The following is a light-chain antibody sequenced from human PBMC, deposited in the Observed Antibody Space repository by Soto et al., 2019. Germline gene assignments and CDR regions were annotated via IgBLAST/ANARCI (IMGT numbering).Light chain of an antibody. V-gene: IGKV1-39*01. CDR3: QQSYSTPYT. CDR1: QSISSY. J-gene: IGKJ2*01. Sequence: DIQMTQSPSSLSASVGDRVTITCRASQSISSYLNWYQQKPGKAPKLLIYAASSLQSGVPLRFSVRGSRTDFTPTISSLQTEDFATYYCQQSYSTPYTFGQGTKLEIK. CDR2: AAS.